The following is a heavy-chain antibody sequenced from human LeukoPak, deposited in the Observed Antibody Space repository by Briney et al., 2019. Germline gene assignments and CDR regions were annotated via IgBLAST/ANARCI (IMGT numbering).Heavy chain of an antibody. V-gene: IGHV3-23*01. J-gene: IGHJ6*03. CDR1: GFTFSSYA. CDR3: ARRVGLTPANYYMDV. CDR2: ISVSGSET. D-gene: IGHD1-26*01. Sequence: GGSLRLSCTASGFTFSSYAMSWVRQAPGKGLEWVSGISVSGSETHYADSVKGRFTMSRDNSKNTVYLQIDSLGGDDTAAYYCARRVGLTPANYYMDVWGTGTTVTVSS.